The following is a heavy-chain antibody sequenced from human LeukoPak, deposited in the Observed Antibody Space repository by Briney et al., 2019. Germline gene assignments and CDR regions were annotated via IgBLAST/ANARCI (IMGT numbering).Heavy chain of an antibody. J-gene: IGHJ4*02. D-gene: IGHD6-13*01. CDR2: INHSGST. CDR3: ARDRREGRPGYSSSLKY. Sequence: SETLSLTCAVYGGSFSGYYWSWIRQPPGKGLEWIGEINHSGSTNYNPSLKSRVTISVDTSKNQFSLKLSSVTAADTAVYYCARDRREGRPGYSSSLKYWGQGTLVTVSS. CDR1: GGSFSGYY. V-gene: IGHV4-34*01.